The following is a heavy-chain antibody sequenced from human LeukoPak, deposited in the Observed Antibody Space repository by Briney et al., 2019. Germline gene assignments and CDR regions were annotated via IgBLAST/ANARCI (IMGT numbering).Heavy chain of an antibody. J-gene: IGHJ5*02. Sequence: PSETLSLTCAVSGYSISSGYYWGWIRQPPGKGLEWIGYIYYSGSTNYNPSLKSRVTISVDTSKNQFSLKLSSVTAADTAVYYCARERGSSKAFDPWGQGTLVTVS. CDR3: ARERGSSKAFDP. D-gene: IGHD1-26*01. V-gene: IGHV4-61*01. CDR1: GYSISSGYY. CDR2: IYYSGST.